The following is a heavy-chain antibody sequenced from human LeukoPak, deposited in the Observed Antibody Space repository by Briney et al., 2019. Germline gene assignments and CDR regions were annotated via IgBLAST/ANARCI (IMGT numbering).Heavy chain of an antibody. D-gene: IGHD3-10*01. CDR1: GFTFTNYG. V-gene: IGHV3-30*03. CDR2: ITYDGYYK. Sequence: PGTSLRLSCAASGFTFTNYGMHWVRQAPGKGLEWVALITYDGYYKYYSDSVKGRFTISSDTSKNTLYLQMNSLRAEDTAVYYCAGDLSPMVRASPMGYWGQGTPVTVSS. J-gene: IGHJ4*02. CDR3: AGDLSPMVRASPMGY.